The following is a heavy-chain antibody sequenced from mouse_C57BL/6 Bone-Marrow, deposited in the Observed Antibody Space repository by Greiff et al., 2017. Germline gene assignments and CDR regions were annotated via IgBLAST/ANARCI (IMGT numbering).Heavy chain of an antibody. Sequence: QLQQSGGGLVKPGGSLKLSCAASGFTFSSYAMSWVRQTPEKRLAWVATLSGGGSYTYYPDNVKGRFTLSRDNAQNNLYLQMSHLKSEDTAMYYCARDGPFYYGSSPCAYWGQGTLVTVSA. CDR1: GFTFSSYA. D-gene: IGHD1-1*01. V-gene: IGHV5-4*01. CDR2: LSGGGSYT. J-gene: IGHJ3*01. CDR3: ARDGPFYYGSSPCAY.